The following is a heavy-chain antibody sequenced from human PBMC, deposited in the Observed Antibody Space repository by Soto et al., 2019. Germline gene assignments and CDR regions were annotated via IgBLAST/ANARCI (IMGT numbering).Heavy chain of an antibody. CDR3: ARDLRDSSGWYTYYYGMDV. CDR2: IYSGGST. CDR1: WFTVSSNY. V-gene: IGHV3-53*01. D-gene: IGHD6-19*01. Sequence: WSLRLCCAASWFTVSSNYMSWVRQAPGKGLEWVSVIYSGGSTYYADSVKGRFTISRDNSKNTLYLQMNSLRAEDTAVYYCARDLRDSSGWYTYYYGMDVWGQGTTVTVSS. J-gene: IGHJ6*02.